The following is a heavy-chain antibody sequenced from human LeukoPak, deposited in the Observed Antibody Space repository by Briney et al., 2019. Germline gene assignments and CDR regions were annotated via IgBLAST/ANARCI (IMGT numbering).Heavy chain of an antibody. V-gene: IGHV1-2*02. D-gene: IGHD2-2*01. CDR2: INPNSGGT. CDR3: ARQLPSRAMPTGWFDP. J-gene: IGHJ5*02. CDR1: GYTFTGYY. Sequence: ASVKVSCKASGYTFTGYYMHWVRQAPGQGLEWMGWINPNSGGTNYAQKFQGRVTMTRDTSISTAYMELSRLRSDDTAVYYCARQLPSRAMPTGWFDPWGQGTLVTVSS.